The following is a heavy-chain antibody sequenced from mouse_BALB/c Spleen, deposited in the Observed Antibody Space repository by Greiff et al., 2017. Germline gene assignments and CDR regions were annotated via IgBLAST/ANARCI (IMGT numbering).Heavy chain of an antibody. CDR2: INSNGGST. D-gene: IGHD1-1*01. CDR3: ARDGITTVVARAMDY. CDR1: GFTFSSYG. J-gene: IGHJ4*01. V-gene: IGHV5-6-3*01. Sequence: EVKLMESGGGLVQPGGSLKLSCAASGFTFSSYGMSWVRQTPDKRLELVATINSNGGSTYYPDSVKGRFTISRDNAKNTLYLQMSSLKSEDTAMYYCARDGITTVVARAMDYWGQGTSVTVSS.